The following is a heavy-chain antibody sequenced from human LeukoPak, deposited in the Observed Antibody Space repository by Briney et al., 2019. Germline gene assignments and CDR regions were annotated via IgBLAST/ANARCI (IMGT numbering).Heavy chain of an antibody. V-gene: IGHV5-51*01. Sequence: GESLKISCKGSGYSFTSYWIGWVRQMPGKGLEWMGIIYPGDSDTRCSPSFQGQVTISADKSISTAYLQWSSLKASDTAMYYCARHAGMVWGANDAFDIWGQGTMVTVS. J-gene: IGHJ3*02. CDR3: ARHAGMVWGANDAFDI. CDR1: GYSFTSYW. CDR2: IYPGDSDT. D-gene: IGHD3-10*01.